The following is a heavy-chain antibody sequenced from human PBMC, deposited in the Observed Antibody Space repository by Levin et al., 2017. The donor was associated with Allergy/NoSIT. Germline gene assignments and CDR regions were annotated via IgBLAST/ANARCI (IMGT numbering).Heavy chain of an antibody. D-gene: IGHD4-17*01. CDR1: GYIFTSYG. Sequence: GASVKVSCKASGYIFTSYGISWVRQAPGQGLEWMAWISTYNGNTNYAQKLQGRVTMTTDTSTTTAYMELRSLRSDDTAVYYCARRTVTTSDDAFDIWGQGTMVTVSS. CDR2: ISTYNGNT. CDR3: ARRTVTTSDDAFDI. J-gene: IGHJ3*02. V-gene: IGHV1-18*01.